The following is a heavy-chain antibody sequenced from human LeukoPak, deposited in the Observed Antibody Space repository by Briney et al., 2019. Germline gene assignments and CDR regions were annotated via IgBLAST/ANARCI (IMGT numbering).Heavy chain of an antibody. V-gene: IGHV4-34*01. D-gene: IGHD3-10*01. Sequence: SETLSLTCAVYGGSFSGHYWTWIRQPPGKGLEWIGEINHSGSTTYNPSLNNRVTISIDTSENQFSLKLRSVTAADTAVYYCARPRYVSGSLDSWGQGTLVTVSS. CDR2: INHSGST. J-gene: IGHJ4*02. CDR1: GGSFSGHY. CDR3: ARPRYVSGSLDS.